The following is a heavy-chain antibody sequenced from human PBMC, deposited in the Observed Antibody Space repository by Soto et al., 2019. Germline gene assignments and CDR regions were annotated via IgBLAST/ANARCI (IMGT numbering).Heavy chain of an antibody. Sequence: QVQLQESGPGLVKPSQTLSLTCTVSGDSISNDDYYWNWIRQPPGKGLEWIGYIHYRRSTNYNPSLNRRITMSVDMSKNQFSLNLSSVTAADTAVYYCARKDYSDYHGSDVWGPGITVTV. CDR3: ARKDYSDYHGSDV. D-gene: IGHD4-4*01. V-gene: IGHV4-30-4*01. CDR2: IHYRRST. J-gene: IGHJ6*02. CDR1: GDSISNDDYY.